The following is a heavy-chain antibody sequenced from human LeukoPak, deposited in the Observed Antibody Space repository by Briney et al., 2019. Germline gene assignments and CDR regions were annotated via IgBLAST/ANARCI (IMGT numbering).Heavy chain of an antibody. Sequence: GESLKISCQTSGYTFSDYWIGWVRQMPGKGLEWMGIIYPGDSDTRYSPSFQGQVTISADKSISTAYLQWSSLKASDTAMYYCARHEGIVDGAWFDPWGQGTLVTVSS. CDR2: IYPGDSDT. CDR1: GYTFSDYW. V-gene: IGHV5-51*01. D-gene: IGHD2-15*01. CDR3: ARHEGIVDGAWFDP. J-gene: IGHJ5*02.